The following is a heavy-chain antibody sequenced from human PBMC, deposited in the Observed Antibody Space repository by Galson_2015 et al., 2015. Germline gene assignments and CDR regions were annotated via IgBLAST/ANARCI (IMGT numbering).Heavy chain of an antibody. V-gene: IGHV3-49*04. D-gene: IGHD3-22*01. J-gene: IGHJ4*02. CDR3: TRGDYYDSSGYYHY. CDR1: GFTFGDYA. CDR2: IRSKAYGGTT. Sequence: SLRLSCAASGFTFGDYAMSWVRQAPGKGLEWVGFIRSKAYGGTTEYAASVKGRFTISREDSKSIAYLQMNSLKTEDTAVYYCTRGDYYDSSGYYHYWGQGTLVTVSS.